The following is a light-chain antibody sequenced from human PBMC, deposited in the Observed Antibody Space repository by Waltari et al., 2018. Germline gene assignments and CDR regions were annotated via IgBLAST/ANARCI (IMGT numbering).Light chain of an antibody. CDR1: QSVSRA. Sequence: EIVLTQSPGTLSLSLGERATVSCRASQSVSRALAWYQQKPGQAPRLLNYGASTRATGIPDRVSGSGSGTDFSLTISRLEPDDFAVYYCQHYLRLPVTFGQGTTVEI. CDR3: QHYLRLPVT. J-gene: IGKJ1*01. CDR2: GAS. V-gene: IGKV3-20*01.